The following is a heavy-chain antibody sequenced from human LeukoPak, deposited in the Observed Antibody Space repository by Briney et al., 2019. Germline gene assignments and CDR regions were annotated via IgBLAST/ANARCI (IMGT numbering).Heavy chain of an antibody. CDR2: IIPIFGTA. CDR3: ASEGYSGYDTDFGY. CDR1: GGTFSSYA. J-gene: IGHJ4*02. D-gene: IGHD5-12*01. Sequence: SVKVSCKASGGTFSSYAISWVRQAPGQGLEWMGGIIPIFGTANYAQKFQGRVTITADKSTSTAYMELSSLRSEDTAVYYCASEGYSGYDTDFGYWGQGTLVTVSS. V-gene: IGHV1-69*06.